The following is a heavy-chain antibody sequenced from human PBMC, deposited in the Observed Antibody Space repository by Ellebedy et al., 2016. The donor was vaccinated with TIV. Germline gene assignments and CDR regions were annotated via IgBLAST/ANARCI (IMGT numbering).Heavy chain of an antibody. Sequence: GESLKISCATSGFTFSTYAMNWVRQAPGKGLEWVSTLSSTGRGSYYADSVRGRFTISRDNSRNTLYLDMNIVNADDTAEYYCATWLLAHFDDWGQGTLVTVSS. V-gene: IGHV3-23*01. J-gene: IGHJ4*02. D-gene: IGHD5-12*01. CDR2: LSSTGRGS. CDR1: GFTFSTYA. CDR3: ATWLLAHFDD.